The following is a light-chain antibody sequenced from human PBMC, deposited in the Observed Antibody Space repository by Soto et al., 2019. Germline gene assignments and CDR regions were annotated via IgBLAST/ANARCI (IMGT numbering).Light chain of an antibody. Sequence: QSALTQPASVSGAPGQSITLSCTGTSSDVGGYNYVSWYQQHPGKAPKLMIYDVNNRLSGVSNRFSGSKSGNTASLTISGLQAEDEGDYYCSSYTRSITLVFGGGTKLTVL. CDR3: SSYTRSITLV. V-gene: IGLV2-14*01. J-gene: IGLJ2*01. CDR2: DVN. CDR1: SSDVGGYNY.